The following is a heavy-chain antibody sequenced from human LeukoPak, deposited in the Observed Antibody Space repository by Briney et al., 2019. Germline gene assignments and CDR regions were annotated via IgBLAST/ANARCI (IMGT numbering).Heavy chain of an antibody. V-gene: IGHV3-64*01. D-gene: IGHD5-12*01. CDR3: GRESASTAWLFDY. J-gene: IGHJ4*02. Sequence: PGGSLRLSCAASGFTFSSYAMHWVRQAPGKGLEYVSAISSDGSSTYYANSVKGRLTISRDNSKNTLYLHMGSLRTEDMAVYYCGRESASTAWLFDYWGQGTLVTVSS. CDR2: ISSDGSST. CDR1: GFTFSSYA.